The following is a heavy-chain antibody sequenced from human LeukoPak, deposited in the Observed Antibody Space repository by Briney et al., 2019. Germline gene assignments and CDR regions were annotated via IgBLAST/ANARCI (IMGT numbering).Heavy chain of an antibody. Sequence: PSETLSLTCAVYGGSFSGYYWSWIRQPPGKGLEWIGEINHSGSTNYNPSLKSRVTMSVDTSKNQFSLKLSSVTAADTAVYYCARLGSYYDSPYYYYMDVWGKGTTVTISS. D-gene: IGHD3-22*01. V-gene: IGHV4-34*01. J-gene: IGHJ6*03. CDR2: INHSGST. CDR1: GGSFSGYY. CDR3: ARLGSYYDSPYYYYMDV.